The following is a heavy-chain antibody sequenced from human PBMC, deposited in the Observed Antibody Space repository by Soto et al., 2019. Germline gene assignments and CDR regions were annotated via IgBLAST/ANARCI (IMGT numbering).Heavy chain of an antibody. CDR3: ARGPYGSGSRPA. D-gene: IGHD3-10*01. J-gene: IGHJ4*02. CDR1: GGSFSGYY. CDR2: INHSGST. Sequence: SETLSLTCAVYGGSFSGYYWSWIRQPPGKGLEWIGEINHSGSTNYNPSLKSRVTISVDKSKNQFSLKLSSVTAADTAVYYCARGPYGSGSRPAWGQGTLVTVSS. V-gene: IGHV4-34*01.